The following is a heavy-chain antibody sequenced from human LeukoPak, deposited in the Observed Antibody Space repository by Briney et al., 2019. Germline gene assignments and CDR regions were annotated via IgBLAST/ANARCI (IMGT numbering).Heavy chain of an antibody. J-gene: IGHJ4*02. V-gene: IGHV3-66*01. CDR3: ARDEGFHGSGSN. CDR2: IYSGGGT. CDR1: GFAVSSNY. Sequence: GGSLRLSCAASGFAVSSNYMSWVRQAPGEGLEWVSVIYSGGGTYYADSVKGRFTISRDNSKNTVYLQMASLRAEDTAVYYCARDEGFHGSGSNWGQGTLVTVSS. D-gene: IGHD3-10*01.